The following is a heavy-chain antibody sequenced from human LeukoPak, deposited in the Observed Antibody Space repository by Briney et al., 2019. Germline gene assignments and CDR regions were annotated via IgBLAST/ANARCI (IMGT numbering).Heavy chain of an antibody. CDR2: IYYSGST. J-gene: IGHJ6*03. CDR1: GYSISSSYY. CDR3: ARHVIGYYGSGRYYHYYMDV. V-gene: IGHV4-59*08. D-gene: IGHD3-10*01. Sequence: SETLSLTCTVSGYSISSSYYWSWIRQPPGKGLEWIGYIYYSGSTNYNPSLKSRVTISVDTSKNQFSLKLSSVTAADTAVYYCARHVIGYYGSGRYYHYYMDVWGKGTTVTISS.